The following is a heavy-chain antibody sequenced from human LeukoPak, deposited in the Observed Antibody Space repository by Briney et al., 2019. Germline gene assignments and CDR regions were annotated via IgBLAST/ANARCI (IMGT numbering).Heavy chain of an antibody. Sequence: SVTVSCKASGGTFSSYAISWVRQAPGQGREWMGRIIPILCIANYAQKFQGRVTITADKSTSTAYMELSSLRSEDTAVYYCARVLWFGELDKGSWFDPWGQGTLVTVSS. D-gene: IGHD3-10*01. CDR2: IIPILCIA. CDR1: GGTFSSYA. J-gene: IGHJ5*02. V-gene: IGHV1-69*04. CDR3: ARVLWFGELDKGSWFDP.